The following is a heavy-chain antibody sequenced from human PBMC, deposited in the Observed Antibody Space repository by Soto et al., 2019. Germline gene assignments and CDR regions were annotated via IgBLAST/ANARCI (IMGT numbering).Heavy chain of an antibody. D-gene: IGHD3-9*01. CDR3: ARDLEGPNYDILTGPNWFDP. J-gene: IGHJ5*02. CDR2: ITSSSGTI. Sequence: GGSLRLSCAASGFTFNTYVMSWVRQAPGKGLEWVSDITSSSGTIYYADSVKGRFTISRDNAKNTLHLQMNSLRDEDTAVYYCARDLEGPNYDILTGPNWFDPWGQGTLVTVSS. CDR1: GFTFNTYV. V-gene: IGHV3-23*01.